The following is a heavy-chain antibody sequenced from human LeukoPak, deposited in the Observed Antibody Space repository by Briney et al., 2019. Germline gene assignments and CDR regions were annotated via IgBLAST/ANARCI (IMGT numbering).Heavy chain of an antibody. J-gene: IGHJ3*02. V-gene: IGHV1-18*01. D-gene: IGHD4-23*01. Sequence: GASVKVSCKASGYTFTSYGISWVRQAPGQGLEWMGWISAYNGNTNYAQKLQGRVTMTTGTSTSTAYMELRSLRSDDTAVYYCARAIDYGGNSAFDIWGQGTMVTVSS. CDR3: ARAIDYGGNSAFDI. CDR2: ISAYNGNT. CDR1: GYTFTSYG.